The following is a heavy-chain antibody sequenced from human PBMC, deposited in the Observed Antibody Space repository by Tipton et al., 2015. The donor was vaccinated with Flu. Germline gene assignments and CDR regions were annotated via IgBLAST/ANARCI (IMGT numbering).Heavy chain of an antibody. CDR3: ARHAPGWLQSRTSDFDY. Sequence: TLSLTCAVYGGSFSGYYWSWIRQPPGKGLEWIGEINHSGSTNYNPSLKSRVTISVDTSKNQFSLTLSSVTAADTAVYYCARHAPGWLQSRTSDFDYWGQGTLVTVSS. J-gene: IGHJ4*02. D-gene: IGHD5-24*01. V-gene: IGHV4-34*01. CDR2: INHSGST. CDR1: GGSFSGYY.